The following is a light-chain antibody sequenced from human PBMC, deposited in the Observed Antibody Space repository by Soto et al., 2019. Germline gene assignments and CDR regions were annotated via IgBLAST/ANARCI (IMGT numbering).Light chain of an antibody. V-gene: IGKV3-20*01. Sequence: IVLTQSPGTLSLSPGETATLSCRASQNVDTKYLAWYQVQPGQAPRIIIFGASGRATGIPDRFSGSGSGTDLTLTIGRLEPEDFAVYYCQQYGSLSWTFGQGTRVEIK. CDR2: GAS. CDR3: QQYGSLSWT. J-gene: IGKJ1*01. CDR1: QNVDTKY.